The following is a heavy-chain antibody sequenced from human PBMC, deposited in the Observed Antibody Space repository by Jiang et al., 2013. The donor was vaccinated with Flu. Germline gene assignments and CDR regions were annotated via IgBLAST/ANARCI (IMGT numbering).Heavy chain of an antibody. V-gene: IGHV1-2*04. J-gene: IGHJ4*02. CDR2: INPNSGGT. CDR3: ARALPGGWAAFDY. D-gene: IGHD6-19*01. Sequence: SGAEVKKPGASVKVSCKASGYTFTGYYMHWVRQAPGQGLEWMGWINPNSGGTNYAQKFQGWVTMTRDTSISTAYMELSRLRSDDTAVYYCARALPGGWAAFDYWGQGTLVTVSS. CDR1: GYTFTGYY.